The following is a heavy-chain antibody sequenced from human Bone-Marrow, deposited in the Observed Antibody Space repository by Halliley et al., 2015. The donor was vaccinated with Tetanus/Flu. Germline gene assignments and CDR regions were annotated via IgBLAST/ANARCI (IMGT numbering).Heavy chain of an antibody. Sequence: VWVGWISGYNGNTKFAEKVQGRVTMATDPSTSSAFMGVRSLRSDDTAVYFCARDLGSGVFVHWGQGTLVTVSS. V-gene: IGHV1-18*01. J-gene: IGHJ4*02. CDR2: ISGYNGNT. D-gene: IGHD1-26*01. CDR3: ARDLGSGVFVH.